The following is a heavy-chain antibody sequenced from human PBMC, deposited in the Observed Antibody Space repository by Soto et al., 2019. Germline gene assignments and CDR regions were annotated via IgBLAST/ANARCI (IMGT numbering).Heavy chain of an antibody. CDR3: VRAFPPHGRKPFEH. V-gene: IGHV3-11*01. J-gene: IGHJ4*02. CDR1: GFTFSDYY. CDR2: IDSSGDTI. Sequence: PGGSLRLSCAASGFTFSDYYMSWIRQAPGKGLEWISYIDSSGDTIYNADSVKGRFSVSRDNAKNSLFLQMNSLRAEDTDMYYCVRAFPPHGRKPFEHWGQGTLVTVS.